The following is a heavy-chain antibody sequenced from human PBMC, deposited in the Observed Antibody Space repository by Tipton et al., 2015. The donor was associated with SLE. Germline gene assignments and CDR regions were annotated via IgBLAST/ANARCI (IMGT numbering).Heavy chain of an antibody. V-gene: IGHV4-38-2*02. D-gene: IGHD3-10*01. CDR3: ARNYGSGTYYNTLSHYMDV. CDR2: IYHSGST. CDR1: GYSISSGYY. Sequence: TLSLTCSVSGYSISSGYYWGWVRQAPGKGLEWIGSIYHSGSTYYNPPLKSRVTISVDTSKNQFSLKLNSVTAADTAVYYCARNYGSGTYYNTLSHYMDVWGKGTSVTVSS. J-gene: IGHJ6*03.